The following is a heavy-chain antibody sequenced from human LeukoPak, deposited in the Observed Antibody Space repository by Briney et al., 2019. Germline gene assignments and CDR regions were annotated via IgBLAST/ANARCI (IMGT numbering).Heavy chain of an antibody. V-gene: IGHV1-18*01. D-gene: IGHD5-18*01. J-gene: IGHJ5*02. CDR2: ISAYNGNT. CDR3: ARRYSYSSTGWFDL. Sequence: GASVKVSCKASGYTFTSYGISWVRQAPGQGLEWMGWISAYNGNTNYAQKLQGRVTMTTDTSTSTAYMELRSLRSDDTAVYYCARRYSYSSTGWFDLWGQGTLVTVSS. CDR1: GYTFTSYG.